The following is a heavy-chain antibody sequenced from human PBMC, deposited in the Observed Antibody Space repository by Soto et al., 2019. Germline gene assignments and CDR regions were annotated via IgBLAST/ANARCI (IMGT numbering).Heavy chain of an antibody. J-gene: IGHJ4*02. CDR1: GYTFTSYY. CDR2: INPSGGST. CDR3: ATLAAADTVIDY. V-gene: IGHV1-46*03. D-gene: IGHD6-13*01. Sequence: GASVKVSCKASGYTFTSYYMHWVRQAPGQGLEWMGIINPSGGSTSYAQKFQGRVTMTRDTSTSTVYMELSSLRSEDTAVYDCATLAAADTVIDYWGKGTLVTVAS.